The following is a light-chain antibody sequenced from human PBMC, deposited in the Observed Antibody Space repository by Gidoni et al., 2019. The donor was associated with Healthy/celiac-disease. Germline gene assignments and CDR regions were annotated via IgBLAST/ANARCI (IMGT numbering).Light chain of an antibody. CDR3: SSYISSSNVV. V-gene: IGLV2-14*03. CDR2: DVT. Sequence: QSALTQPASVSGSPGQSITISCTGTSRDVGSYNYVSWYQHHPGKAPKLMIYDVTNRPSGISNRFSGSKSGNTASLTISGLQAEDEADYYCSSYISSSNVVFGGGTKLTVL. J-gene: IGLJ2*01. CDR1: SRDVGSYNY.